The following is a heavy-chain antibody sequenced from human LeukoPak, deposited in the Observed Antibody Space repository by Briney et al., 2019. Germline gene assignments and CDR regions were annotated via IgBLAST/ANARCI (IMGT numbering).Heavy chain of an antibody. CDR1: GGSFSGYY. J-gene: IGHJ3*02. Sequence: PSETLSLTCAVYGGSFSGYYWSWIRQPPGKGLEWIGEINHSGSTNYNPSLKSRVTISVDTSKNQFSLKLSSVTAADTAVYYCARPTYGAHDAFDIWGQGTMVTVSS. D-gene: IGHD4-17*01. CDR2: INHSGST. V-gene: IGHV4-34*01. CDR3: ARPTYGAHDAFDI.